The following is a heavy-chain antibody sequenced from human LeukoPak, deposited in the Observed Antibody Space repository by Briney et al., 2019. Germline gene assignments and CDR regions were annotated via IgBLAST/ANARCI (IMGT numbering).Heavy chain of an antibody. CDR2: INPNSGGT. J-gene: IGHJ6*02. V-gene: IGHV1-2*02. CDR1: GYTFTGYY. D-gene: IGHD6-25*01. CDR3: ARHHVIAANRIGLYYYGMDV. Sequence: ASVKVSRKASGYTFTGYYMHWVRQAPGQGLEWMGWINPNSGGTNYAQKFQGRVTMTRDTSISTAYMELSRLRSDDTAVYYCARHHVIAANRIGLYYYGMDVWGQGTTVTVSS.